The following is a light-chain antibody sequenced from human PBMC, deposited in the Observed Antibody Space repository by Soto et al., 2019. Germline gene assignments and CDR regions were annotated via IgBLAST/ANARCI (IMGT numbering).Light chain of an antibody. CDR1: QSISSY. CDR2: AAS. J-gene: IGKJ5*01. Sequence: DIPMTQSPSSLSASVGDRVTITCRASQSISSYLHWYQQKPGKAPKLLIYAASSLESGVPSRFSGSGSGTDFTLTISSLQPEDFATYYCQQSDSTPITFGQGTRLEIK. V-gene: IGKV1-39*01. CDR3: QQSDSTPIT.